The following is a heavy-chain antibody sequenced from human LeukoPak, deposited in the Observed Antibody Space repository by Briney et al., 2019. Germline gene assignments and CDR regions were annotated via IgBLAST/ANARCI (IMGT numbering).Heavy chain of an antibody. CDR3: AKDYGDYEGFFDY. J-gene: IGHJ4*02. V-gene: IGHV1-69*06. CDR1: GGTFSSYA. Sequence: AASVKVSCKASGGTFSSYAISWVRQAPGQGLEWMGRIIPIFGTANYAQKFQGRVTITADKSTSTAYMELSSLRSEDTAVYCCAKDYGDYEGFFDYWGQGTLVTVSS. CDR2: IIPIFGTA. D-gene: IGHD4-17*01.